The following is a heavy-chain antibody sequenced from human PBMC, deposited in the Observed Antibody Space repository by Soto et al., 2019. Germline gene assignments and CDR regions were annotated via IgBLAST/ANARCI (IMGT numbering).Heavy chain of an antibody. Sequence: ASVKVSCKASGYTFTGYYMHWVRQAPGQGLEWMGWINPNSGGTNYAQKFQGRVTMTRDTSISTAYMELSRLRSDDTAVYYCASGGGDITIFGVVSAEYLQHWGQGTLVTVSS. J-gene: IGHJ1*01. CDR1: GYTFTGYY. D-gene: IGHD3-3*01. CDR2: INPNSGGT. CDR3: ASGGGDITIFGVVSAEYLQH. V-gene: IGHV1-2*02.